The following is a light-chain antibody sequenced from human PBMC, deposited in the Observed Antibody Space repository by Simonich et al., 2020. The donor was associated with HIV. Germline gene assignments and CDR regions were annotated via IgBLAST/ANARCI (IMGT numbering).Light chain of an antibody. Sequence: QSVLTQPPSASGTPGQRVTISCSGSSSNIGGNTVNWYQQLPGTAPKLLIYRNNHRPSGVPDRFSGSKSGNTASLTVSGLQAEDEADYYCSSYAGSNNVVFGGGTKLTVL. CDR2: RNN. V-gene: IGLV1-44*01. CDR1: SSNIGGNT. CDR3: SSYAGSNNVV. J-gene: IGLJ2*01.